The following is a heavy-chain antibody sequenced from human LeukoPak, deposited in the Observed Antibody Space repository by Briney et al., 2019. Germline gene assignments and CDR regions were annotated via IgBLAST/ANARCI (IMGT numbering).Heavy chain of an antibody. CDR1: GGSVTSTNW. Sequence: SGTLSLTCAVSGGSVTSTNWWTWVRQPPGKGLEWIGEVHLDGRTNYNPSLKSRLTMSVDMSDNHISLKLTSVTAADTAVYYCAREGGFYRPLDYSGQGTLVTVSS. CDR2: VHLDGRT. D-gene: IGHD3-3*01. V-gene: IGHV4-4*02. CDR3: AREGGFYRPLDY. J-gene: IGHJ4*02.